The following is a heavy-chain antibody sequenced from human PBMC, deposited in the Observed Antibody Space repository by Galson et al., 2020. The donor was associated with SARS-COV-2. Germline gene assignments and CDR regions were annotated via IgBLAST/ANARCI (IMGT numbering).Heavy chain of an antibody. D-gene: IGHD3-3*01. CDR1: GGTFSSYA. CDR2: IIPIFGTA. Sequence: SVKVSCKASGGTFSSYAISWVRQAPGQGLEWMGGIIPIFGTANYAQKFQGRVTITADESTSTAYMELSSLRSEDTAVYYCARLSWGGSGYHYYYYYDRDVWGKGTTVTVSS. V-gene: IGHV1-69*13. J-gene: IGHJ6*03. CDR3: ARLSWGGSGYHYYYYYDRDV.